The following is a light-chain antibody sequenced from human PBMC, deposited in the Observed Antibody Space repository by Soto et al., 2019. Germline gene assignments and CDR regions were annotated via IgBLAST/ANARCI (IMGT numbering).Light chain of an antibody. CDR2: GAS. V-gene: IGKV3-15*01. Sequence: EIVMTQSPATLSVSPGVRATLSCRASQSVSSNLAWYQQNPGQAPRLLIYGASTRATGIPARFSGSGSGTEFTLTISSLQSEDFAVYYCHQYNNWPRTFGQGTKVEIK. J-gene: IGKJ1*01. CDR3: HQYNNWPRT. CDR1: QSVSSN.